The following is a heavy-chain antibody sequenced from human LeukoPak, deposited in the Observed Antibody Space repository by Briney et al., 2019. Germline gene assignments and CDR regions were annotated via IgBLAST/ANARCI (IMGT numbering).Heavy chain of an antibody. CDR3: ARDRHRYRGINGDGDAFDI. D-gene: IGHD5-12*01. J-gene: IGHJ3*02. CDR1: GFAVSSNY. Sequence: GGSLRLSCAASGFAVSSNYISWVRQAPGKGLEWVSIIYSDGSTFHADSVKGRFIMSRDNSKNTLDLQMNSLRAEDTAVYFCARDRHRYRGINGDGDAFDIWGQGTMVTVSS. CDR2: IYSDGST. V-gene: IGHV3-53*01.